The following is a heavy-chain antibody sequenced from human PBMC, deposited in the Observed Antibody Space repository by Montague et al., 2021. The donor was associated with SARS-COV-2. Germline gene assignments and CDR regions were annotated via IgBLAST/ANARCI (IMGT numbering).Heavy chain of an antibody. D-gene: IGHD3-3*01. Sequence: SETLSPTCTVSGGSISSYYWGWIRQPPGKGLEWIGYISYSGSTNYNPSLRSRVTISVDTSKKQFSLKLGSVTAADTAVYYCARAGRVRFLEYGMDVWGQGTTVTVSS. CDR3: ARAGRVRFLEYGMDV. CDR1: GGSISSYY. J-gene: IGHJ6*02. CDR2: ISYSGST. V-gene: IGHV4-59*01.